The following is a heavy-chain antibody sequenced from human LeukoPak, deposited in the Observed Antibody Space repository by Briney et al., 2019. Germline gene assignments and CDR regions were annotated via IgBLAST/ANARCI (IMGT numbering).Heavy chain of an antibody. CDR1: GGSFSGYY. D-gene: IGHD3-9*01. CDR2: INHSGST. V-gene: IGHV4-34*01. J-gene: IGHJ3*02. Sequence: PSETLSLTCAVYGGSFSGYYWSWIRQPPGKGLEWIGEINHSGSTNYNPSLKSRVTISVDTSKNQFSLKLSSVTAADTAAYYCARDGAHYDMPEAFDIWGQGTMVTVSS. CDR3: ARDGAHYDMPEAFDI.